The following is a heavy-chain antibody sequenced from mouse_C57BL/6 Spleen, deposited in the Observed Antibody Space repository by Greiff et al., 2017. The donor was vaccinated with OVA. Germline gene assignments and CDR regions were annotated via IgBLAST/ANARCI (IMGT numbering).Heavy chain of an antibody. CDR3: AREGIYYGNFAY. CDR2: ISYDGSN. J-gene: IGHJ3*01. CDR1: GYSITSGYY. Sequence: VQLQQSGPGLVKPSQSLSLTCSVTGYSITSGYYWNWIRQFPGNKLEWMGYISYDGSNNYNPSLKNRISITRDTSKNQFFLKLNSVTTEDTATYYCAREGIYYGNFAYWGQGTLVTVSA. D-gene: IGHD2-1*01. V-gene: IGHV3-6*01.